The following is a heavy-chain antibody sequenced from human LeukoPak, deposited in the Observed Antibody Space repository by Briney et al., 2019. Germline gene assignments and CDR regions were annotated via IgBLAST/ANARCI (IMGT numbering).Heavy chain of an antibody. Sequence: SETLSLTCAVYGGSFSGYYWSWIRQPPGKGLEWIGEINHSGSTNYNPSLKSRVTISVDTSKNQFSLKLSSVTAADTAVYYCARLSYADAFDIWGQGTMVTVPS. CDR2: INHSGST. CDR1: GGSFSGYY. D-gene: IGHD2-8*01. CDR3: ARLSYADAFDI. J-gene: IGHJ3*02. V-gene: IGHV4-34*01.